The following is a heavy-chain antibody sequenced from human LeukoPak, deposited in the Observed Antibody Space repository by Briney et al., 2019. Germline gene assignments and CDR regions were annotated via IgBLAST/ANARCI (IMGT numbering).Heavy chain of an antibody. CDR3: VRGGGLLDY. J-gene: IGHJ4*02. D-gene: IGHD3-10*01. CDR2: ISPDESEK. CDR1: GFIFSSSW. V-gene: IGHV3-7*04. Sequence: GGSLRLSCAASGFIFSSSWMGWIRQAPGKGLEWVANISPDESEKYYVDSVKGRFSISRDNADNSLFLQMNSLRTEDAAVYYCVRGGGLLDYWGQGTLVTVS.